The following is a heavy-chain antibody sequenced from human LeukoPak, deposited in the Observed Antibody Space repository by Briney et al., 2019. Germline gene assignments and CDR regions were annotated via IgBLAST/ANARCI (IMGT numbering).Heavy chain of an antibody. Sequence: ASVKVSCKASGYTFTDYFMNWVRQAPGQGLEWMGIINPSGGSIRYAQKFQGRVTMTRDTSTSTVYMELSSLRSEDTAVYYCARVEGYYGSGIWYNWFDPWGQGTLVTVSS. D-gene: IGHD3-10*01. CDR2: INPSGGSI. J-gene: IGHJ5*02. CDR3: ARVEGYYGSGIWYNWFDP. CDR1: GYTFTDYF. V-gene: IGHV1-46*01.